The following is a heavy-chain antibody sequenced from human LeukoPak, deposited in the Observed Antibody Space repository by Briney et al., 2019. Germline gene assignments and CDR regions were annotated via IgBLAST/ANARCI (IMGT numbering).Heavy chain of an antibody. CDR1: GFTFSSYS. CDR3: ARDTYRFFDL. CDR2: ITASGTAM. Sequence: GGSLRLSCAASGFTFSSYSMNWVRQAPGKGLEWVSHITASGTAMFYADSVKGRFTISRDNTKNSLYLHMDSLRAEDTAVYYCARDTYRFFDLWGRGTLVTVSS. V-gene: IGHV3-48*04. J-gene: IGHJ2*01.